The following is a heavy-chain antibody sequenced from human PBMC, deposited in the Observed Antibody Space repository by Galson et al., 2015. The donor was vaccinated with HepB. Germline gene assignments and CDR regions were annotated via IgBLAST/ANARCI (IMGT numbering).Heavy chain of an antibody. CDR2: INPSGGST. D-gene: IGHD6-13*01. V-gene: IGHV1-46*01. CDR1: GYTFTSYY. CDR3: ASPSTGIAAAGTVWYFDL. J-gene: IGHJ2*01. Sequence: SVKVSCKASGYTFTSYYMHWVRQAPGQGLEWMGIINPSGGSTSYAQKFQGRVTMTRDTSTSTVYMELSSLRSEDTAVYYCASPSTGIAAAGTVWYFDLWGRGTLVTVSS.